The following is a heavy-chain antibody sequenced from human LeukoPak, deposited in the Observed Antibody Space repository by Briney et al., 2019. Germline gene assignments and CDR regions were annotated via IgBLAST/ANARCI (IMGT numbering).Heavy chain of an antibody. D-gene: IGHD6-13*01. CDR3: TRGSKGSSPYWYFDL. J-gene: IGHJ2*01. Sequence: SQTLSLTCAISGDSLSSNSATWNWIRQSPSRGLEWLGRTYYRSNWYNDYAVSVKSRITINPDTSKNQFSLQLDSVSPEDTAVYYCTRGSKGSSPYWYFDLWGRGTLVTVSS. CDR1: GDSLSSNSAT. CDR2: TYYRSNWYN. V-gene: IGHV6-1*01.